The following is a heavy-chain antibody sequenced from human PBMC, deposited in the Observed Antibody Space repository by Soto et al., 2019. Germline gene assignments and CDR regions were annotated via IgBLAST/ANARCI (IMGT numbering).Heavy chain of an antibody. Sequence: PGWSLRLSCSASVFTFSNAWMSWFRQAPGKGLEWVGRIKSKTDGGTTDYAAPVKGRFTISRDDSKNTLYLQMNSLKTEDTAVYYCTTEEWELPDYYYGMDVWGQGTTVTVSS. CDR3: TTEEWELPDYYYGMDV. J-gene: IGHJ6*02. V-gene: IGHV3-15*01. CDR2: IKSKTDGGTT. CDR1: VFTFSNAW. D-gene: IGHD1-26*01.